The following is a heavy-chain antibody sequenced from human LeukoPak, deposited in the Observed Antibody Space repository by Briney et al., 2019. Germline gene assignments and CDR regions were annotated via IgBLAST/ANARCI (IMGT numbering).Heavy chain of an antibody. CDR1: GYTFISYF. Sequence: ASVKVSCKASGYTFISYFVHWVRQAPGQRLEWMGIINPSSGSTTYAQKFQGRVIMTRDTSTSTVYMELSSLRSEDTAVYYCAKDHRYYDSSGQPASGHDYWGQGTLVTVSS. V-gene: IGHV1-46*01. CDR2: INPSSGST. J-gene: IGHJ4*02. CDR3: AKDHRYYDSSGQPASGHDY. D-gene: IGHD3-22*01.